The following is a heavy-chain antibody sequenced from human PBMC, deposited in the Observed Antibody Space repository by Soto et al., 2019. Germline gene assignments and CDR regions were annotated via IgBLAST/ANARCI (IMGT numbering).Heavy chain of an antibody. D-gene: IGHD3-22*01. J-gene: IGHJ4*02. CDR2: TYYGWNT. Sequence: QVQLQESGPGLVKPSETLSLTCSVSGGSISDYYWSWIRQPPGKGLEWIGYTYYGWNTNYNPSLTSRVTISVDTSKNQFSLKLISVTAADTAVYYCARDREYYDSSGLYFDYWGQGTLVTVSS. V-gene: IGHV4-59*01. CDR1: GGSISDYY. CDR3: ARDREYYDSSGLYFDY.